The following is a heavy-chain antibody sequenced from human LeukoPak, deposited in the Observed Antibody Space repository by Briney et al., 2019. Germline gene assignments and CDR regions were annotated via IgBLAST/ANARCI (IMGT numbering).Heavy chain of an antibody. CDR1: GFTVSSNY. J-gene: IGHJ4*02. D-gene: IGHD3-22*01. V-gene: IGHV3-53*05. CDR3: ARGDPYYYDSTGYYLLDY. CDR2: IYSGGST. Sequence: GGSLRLSCAASGFTVSSNYMSWVRQAPGKGLEWVSVIYSGGSTYYADSVKGRFTISRDNSKNTLYLQMNSLRAEDTAVYRCARGDPYYYDSTGYYLLDYWGQGALLTVSS.